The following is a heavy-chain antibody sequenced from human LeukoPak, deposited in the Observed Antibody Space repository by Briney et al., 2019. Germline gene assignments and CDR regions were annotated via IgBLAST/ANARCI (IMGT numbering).Heavy chain of an antibody. J-gene: IGHJ4*02. Sequence: SETLSLTCTVSGGSISSSSYYWGWLRQPPGKGLQWIGSICYSRSTYYNPSLKSRVTISVDTSKNQFSLKLSSVTAADTAVYYCARHGQWLVRVDYWGQGTLVTVSS. CDR2: ICYSRST. V-gene: IGHV4-39*01. D-gene: IGHD6-19*01. CDR3: ARHGQWLVRVDY. CDR1: GGSISSSSYY.